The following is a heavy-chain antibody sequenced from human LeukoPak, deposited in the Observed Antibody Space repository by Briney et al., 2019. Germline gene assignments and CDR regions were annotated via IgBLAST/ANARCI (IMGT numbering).Heavy chain of an antibody. D-gene: IGHD3-10*01. J-gene: IGHJ4*02. CDR1: GFTFSSYA. CDR2: ISYDGSNK. V-gene: IGHV3-30*04. CDR3: ARAYGSGSYYN. Sequence: EGSLRLSCAASGFTFSSYAMHWVRQAPGKGLEWVAVISYDGSNKYYADSVKGRFTISRDNSKNTLYLQMNSLRAEDTAVYYCARAYGSGSYYNWGQGTLVTVSS.